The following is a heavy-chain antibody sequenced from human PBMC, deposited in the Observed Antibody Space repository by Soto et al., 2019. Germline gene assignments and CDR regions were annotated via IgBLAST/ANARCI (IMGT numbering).Heavy chain of an antibody. CDR2: MYHDGSRE. CDR3: ARGDPAVTTTSSYYYMDV. CDR1: GFIFSNYG. D-gene: IGHD4-17*01. Sequence: QVQLVESGGGVVQPGRTLRLSCVASGFIFSNYGIHWVRQAPGKGLEWVAVMYHDGSREYYEDSVKGRFTISRDNSKNTLYLQMNSLRVEDTAVYFCARGDPAVTTTSSYYYMDVWGTGTTVTVSS. V-gene: IGHV3-33*01. J-gene: IGHJ6*03.